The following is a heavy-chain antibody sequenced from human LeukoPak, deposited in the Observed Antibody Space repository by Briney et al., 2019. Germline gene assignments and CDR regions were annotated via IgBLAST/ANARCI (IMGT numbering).Heavy chain of an antibody. D-gene: IGHD5-18*01. CDR3: ARLDVDTAMPEEDY. V-gene: IGHV5-10-1*01. J-gene: IGHJ4*02. CDR2: IDPSDSYT. Sequence: GESLQISCQGSGYSFTSYWISWVRQLPGKGLEWMGRIDPSDSYTNYSPSFQGHVTISADKSISTAYLQWSSLKASDTAMYYCARLDVDTAMPEEDYWGQGTLVTVSS. CDR1: GYSFTSYW.